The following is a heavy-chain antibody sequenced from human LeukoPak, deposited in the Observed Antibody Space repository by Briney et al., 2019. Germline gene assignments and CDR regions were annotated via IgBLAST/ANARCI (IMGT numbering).Heavy chain of an antibody. CDR1: GGSFSGYY. D-gene: IGHD3-22*01. V-gene: IGHV4-34*09. CDR2: IYYSGST. Sequence: SETLSLTCAVYGGSFSGYYWSWIRQPPGKGLEWIGYIYYSGSTYYNPSLKSRVTISVDTSKNQFSLKLSSVTAADTAVYYCARTIRDSSGYSAFDYWGQGTLVTVSS. CDR3: ARTIRDSSGYSAFDY. J-gene: IGHJ4*02.